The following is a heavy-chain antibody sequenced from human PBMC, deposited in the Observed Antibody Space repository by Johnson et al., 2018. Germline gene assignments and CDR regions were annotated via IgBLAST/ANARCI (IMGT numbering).Heavy chain of an antibody. Sequence: VQLVESGGGLVQPGRSLRLSCAASGFTFSSYAMHWVRQAPGKGLEWVAVISYDGSNKYYADSVKGRFTISRDNSKNTLYLQMNSLRAADTAVYSCARGPRWFGGLDYYYYYMDVWGKGTTVTVSS. CDR3: ARGPRWFGGLDYYYYYMDV. CDR1: GFTFSSYA. V-gene: IGHV3-30-3*01. D-gene: IGHD3-10*01. J-gene: IGHJ6*03. CDR2: ISYDGSNK.